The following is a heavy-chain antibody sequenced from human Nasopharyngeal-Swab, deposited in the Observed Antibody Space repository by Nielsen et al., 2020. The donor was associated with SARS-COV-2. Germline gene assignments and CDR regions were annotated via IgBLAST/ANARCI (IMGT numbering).Heavy chain of an antibody. J-gene: IGHJ4*02. CDR1: GYTITSYD. D-gene: IGHD6-19*01. Sequence: ASVKVSCKASGYTITSYDINWVRQATGQGLEWMGWMNPNSGNTGYAQKFQGRVTMTRNTSISTAYMELSSLRSEDTAVYYCARNDEQWLVAFDYWGQGTLVTVSS. CDR2: MNPNSGNT. CDR3: ARNDEQWLVAFDY. V-gene: IGHV1-8*01.